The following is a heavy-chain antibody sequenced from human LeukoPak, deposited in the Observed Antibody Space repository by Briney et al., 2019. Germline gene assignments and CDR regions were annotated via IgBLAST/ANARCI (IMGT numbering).Heavy chain of an antibody. CDR2: ISYDGSNK. J-gene: IGHJ4*02. V-gene: IGHV3-30*18. CDR1: GFTFSSYG. CDR3: AKDRITMVRGGWI. Sequence: GGSLRLSCAASGFTFSSYGMHWVRQAPGKGLEWVAVISYDGSNKYYADSVKGRFTISRDNSKNTLYLQMNSLRAEDTAVYYCAKDRITMVRGGWIWGQGTLVTVSS. D-gene: IGHD3-10*01.